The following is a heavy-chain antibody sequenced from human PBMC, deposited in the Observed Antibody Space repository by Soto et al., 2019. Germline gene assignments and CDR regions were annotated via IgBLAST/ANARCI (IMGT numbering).Heavy chain of an antibody. Sequence: GESLKISCKGSGYTFTSYWIAWVRQLPGKGLEWLGSVYPGDSDRRDNPTFQGHVTMSVDKSSNTVYLQWSSLNASDTAMYYCARGGNQLEYWGQGVLVTVSS. CDR2: VYPGDSDR. J-gene: IGHJ4*02. CDR3: ARGGNQLEY. CDR1: GYTFTSYW. V-gene: IGHV5-51*01. D-gene: IGHD6-25*01.